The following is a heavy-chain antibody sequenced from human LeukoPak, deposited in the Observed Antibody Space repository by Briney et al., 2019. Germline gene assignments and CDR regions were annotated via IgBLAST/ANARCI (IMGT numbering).Heavy chain of an antibody. CDR2: INHSGST. CDR3: ARHRTMVRGVRPRGAFDI. CDR1: GGSLSGYY. V-gene: IGHV4-34*01. Sequence: PSETLSLTCAVYGGSLSGYYWSWIRQPPGKGLEWIGEINHSGSTNYNPSLKSRVTISVDTSKNQFSLKLSSVTAADTAVYYCARHRTMVRGVRPRGAFDIWGQGTMVTVSS. D-gene: IGHD3-10*01. J-gene: IGHJ3*02.